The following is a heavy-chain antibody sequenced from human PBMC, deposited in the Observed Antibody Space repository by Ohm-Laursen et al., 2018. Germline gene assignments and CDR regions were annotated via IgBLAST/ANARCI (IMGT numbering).Heavy chain of an antibody. CDR3: VRDPGSGGSCCPDF. CDR2: INSEGSSI. CDR1: GFPFSSYW. V-gene: IGHV3-74*03. D-gene: IGHD2-15*01. J-gene: IGHJ4*02. Sequence: SLRLSCSASGFPFSSYWMHWVRQAPGKGLVWVSRINSEGSSITYADSVKGRFTISRDNAKNTLYLQMNSLRSEDTAVYYCVRDPGSGGSCCPDFWGQGTLVAVSS.